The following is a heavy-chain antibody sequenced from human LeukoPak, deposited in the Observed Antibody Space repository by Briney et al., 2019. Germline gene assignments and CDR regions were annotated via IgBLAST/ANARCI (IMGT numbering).Heavy chain of an antibody. Sequence: GGSLRLSCAASGFTFSSYWMSWVRQAPGNGLEWVANIKQDGSEKYYVDSVKGRFTISRDNAKNSLYLQMNSLRDEDTAVYYCARAAVWLERRSPDYYYYGMDVWGQGTTVTISS. CDR3: ARAAVWLERRSPDYYYYGMDV. CDR1: GFTFSSYW. CDR2: IKQDGSEK. V-gene: IGHV3-7*01. J-gene: IGHJ6*02. D-gene: IGHD1-1*01.